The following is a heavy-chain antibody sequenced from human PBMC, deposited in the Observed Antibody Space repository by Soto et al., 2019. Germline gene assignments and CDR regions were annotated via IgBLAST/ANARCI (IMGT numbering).Heavy chain of an antibody. CDR1: GFSLDSSGVG. CDR2: IFWDDDK. CDR3: THIPFGGINHLPTRGMDV. V-gene: IGHV2-5*02. J-gene: IGHJ6*02. Sequence: QITLKESGPTLVNPTQTLTLTCTFSGFSLDSSGVGVGWIRQPPGKALEWLAVIFWDDDKRYSPSLENRLTVTKDTAKHQVVLTMNNLDPVDTATYYCTHIPFGGINHLPTRGMDVWGQGTTVTVSS. D-gene: IGHD3-16*01.